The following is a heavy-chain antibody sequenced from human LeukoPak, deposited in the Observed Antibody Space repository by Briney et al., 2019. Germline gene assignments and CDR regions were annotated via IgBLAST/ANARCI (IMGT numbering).Heavy chain of an antibody. Sequence: GGSLRLSCAASGFTFSSYWMHWVRQAPGKGLVWVSRINSDGSSTSYADSVKGRFTISRDNSKNTLYLQMNSLRAEDTAVYYCAKDPTMIVVVPALPDYWGQGTLVTVSS. CDR3: AKDPTMIVVVPALPDY. V-gene: IGHV3-74*01. CDR1: GFTFSSYW. D-gene: IGHD3-22*01. J-gene: IGHJ4*02. CDR2: INSDGSST.